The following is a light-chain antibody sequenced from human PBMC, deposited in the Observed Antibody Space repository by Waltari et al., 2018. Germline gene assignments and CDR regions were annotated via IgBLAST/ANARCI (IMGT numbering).Light chain of an antibody. Sequence: DTQMTQSPSTLSPSLGDSVTIACRASQSISSWLAWYQQKPGKAPNVLIYRASSLETGVPSRFSGSGSGTEFTLTITSLQPDDFATFYCQQYSSYPWTFGQGTKVEIK. CDR2: RAS. V-gene: IGKV1-5*03. CDR1: QSISSW. CDR3: QQYSSYPWT. J-gene: IGKJ1*01.